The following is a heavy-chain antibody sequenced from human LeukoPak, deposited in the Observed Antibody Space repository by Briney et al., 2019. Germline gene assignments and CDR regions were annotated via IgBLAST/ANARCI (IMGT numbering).Heavy chain of an antibody. D-gene: IGHD3-10*01. CDR2: TKSEIDGGTT. CDR3: TTDAPYYYGSGTKTDTFDL. Sequence: PGGYLRFSCAASGFTFSDAWRYWVRQAPGNGQKWVCRTKSEIDGGTTDYAAPVKGRFTISRDDSKDTLYLQMNSLKTEDTAVYYCTTDAPYYYGSGTKTDTFDLWGQGTMVTVSS. J-gene: IGHJ3*01. CDR1: GFTFSDAW. V-gene: IGHV3-15*01.